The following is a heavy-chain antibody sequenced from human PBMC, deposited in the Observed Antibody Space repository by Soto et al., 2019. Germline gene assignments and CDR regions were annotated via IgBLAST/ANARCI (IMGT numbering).Heavy chain of an antibody. J-gene: IGHJ6*03. D-gene: IGHD1-1*01. V-gene: IGHV1-18*01. CDR2: ISAYNGNT. Sequence: ASVKVSCKASGYTFTSYGISWVRQAPGQGLEWMGWISAYNGNTNYAQKLQGRVTMTTDTSTSTAYMELRSLRSDDTAVYYCASHPEYWNRPPTRHVRYYYYMDVWGKGTTVTVSS. CDR1: GYTFTSYG. CDR3: ASHPEYWNRPPTRHVRYYYYMDV.